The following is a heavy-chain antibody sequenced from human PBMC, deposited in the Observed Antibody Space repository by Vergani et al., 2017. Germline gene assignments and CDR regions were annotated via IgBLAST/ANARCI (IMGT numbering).Heavy chain of an antibody. V-gene: IGHV3-33*01. CDR2: TGYDGNNK. D-gene: IGHD6-13*01. CDR3: ASESRFLYSRFDP. Sequence: QVQLVESGGGVVQPGRSLRLSCAASGFTFNQYGMHWVRQAPGKGLEWVAVTGYDGNNKQYADSVKGRFTISRDNSKSTMYLQMNSLRDEDTGVYYCASESRFLYSRFDPWGQGTLVTVSS. J-gene: IGHJ5*02. CDR1: GFTFNQYG.